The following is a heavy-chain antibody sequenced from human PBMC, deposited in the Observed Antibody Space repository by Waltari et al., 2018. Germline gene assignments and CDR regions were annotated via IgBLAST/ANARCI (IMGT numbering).Heavy chain of an antibody. D-gene: IGHD2-15*01. CDR2: IIPIFGTA. J-gene: IGHJ5*02. CDR3: ARDIGPIHCSGGSCYSGGWFDP. CDR1: GGTFSSYA. V-gene: IGHV1-69*08. Sequence: QVQLVQSGAEVKKPGSSVKVSCKASGGTFSSYAISWVRQAPGQGLEWMGRIIPIFGTANYAQKFQGRVTITADKSTSTAYMELVSLRSEDTAVYYCARDIGPIHCSGGSCYSGGWFDPWGQGTLVTFSS.